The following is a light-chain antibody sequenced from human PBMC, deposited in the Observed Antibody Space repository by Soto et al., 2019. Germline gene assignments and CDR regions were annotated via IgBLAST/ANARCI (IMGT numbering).Light chain of an antibody. Sequence: QSALTQPPSVSAAPGQKVNISCSGSSSNIGNNYVSWYQQLPGTAPKLLIYDNNKRPSGIPDRFSGSKSGTSATLGITGLQTGDEADYYCGTWDSSLSAYVFGTGTKVTVL. CDR3: GTWDSSLSAYV. V-gene: IGLV1-51*01. CDR1: SSNIGNNY. CDR2: DNN. J-gene: IGLJ1*01.